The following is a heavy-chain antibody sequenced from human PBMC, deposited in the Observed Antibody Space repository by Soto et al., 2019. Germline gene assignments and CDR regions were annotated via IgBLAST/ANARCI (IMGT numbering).Heavy chain of an antibody. CDR1: GFTFSNYW. CDR3: ATVFDF. J-gene: IGHJ4*02. Sequence: WRSLRISCAASGFTFSNYWMHWVRQAPGKGLVWVSRINSDGTGTSYADSVKGRFTISRDNAKNTLYLQMNSLRAEDTAVYYCATVFDFWGQGTLVTVSS. V-gene: IGHV3-74*01. CDR2: INSDGTGT.